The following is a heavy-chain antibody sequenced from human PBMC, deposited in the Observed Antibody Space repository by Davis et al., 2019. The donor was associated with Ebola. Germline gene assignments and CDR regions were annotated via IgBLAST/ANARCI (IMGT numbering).Heavy chain of an antibody. J-gene: IGHJ4*02. D-gene: IGHD1-1*01. Sequence: MPSETLSLTCTVSGDSISTSSYYWGWIRQPPGKELEWIGSIFYSGSTLYNPSLKSRVTMSVDTSKNQFSPKLKSVTAAATAVYYCARLRGSLYLHYWGQGTLVSVSS. CDR1: GDSISTSSYY. CDR2: IFYSGST. V-gene: IGHV4-39*01. CDR3: ARLRGSLYLHY.